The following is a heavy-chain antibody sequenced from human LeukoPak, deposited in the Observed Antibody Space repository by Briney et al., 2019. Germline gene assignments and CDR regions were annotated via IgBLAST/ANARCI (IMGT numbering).Heavy chain of an antibody. Sequence: GGSLRLSCAASGFTFSSYWMPWVRQAPGKGLVWVSRINSDGSSTSYADSVKGRFTISRDNAKNTLYLQMNSLRAEDTAVYYCARGGTDILTGYPKIYYYYYGMDVWGQGTTVTVSS. V-gene: IGHV3-74*01. CDR3: ARGGTDILTGYPKIYYYYYGMDV. CDR2: INSDGSST. J-gene: IGHJ6*02. D-gene: IGHD3-9*01. CDR1: GFTFSSYW.